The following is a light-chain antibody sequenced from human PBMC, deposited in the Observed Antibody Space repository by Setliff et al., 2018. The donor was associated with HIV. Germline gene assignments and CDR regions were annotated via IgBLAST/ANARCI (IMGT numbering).Light chain of an antibody. V-gene: IGLV2-23*01. J-gene: IGLJ1*01. CDR2: QAS. Sequence: QSVLTHPASVFGSPGQSITISCTGTSGDVGRYNLVSWYQQQPGKPPKLMIYQASKRPSGVSNRFSGSKSGNTASLTISGLQAEDEADYYCCSNTGSNTYVFGTGTRSPS. CDR3: CSNTGSNTYV. CDR1: SGDVGRYNL.